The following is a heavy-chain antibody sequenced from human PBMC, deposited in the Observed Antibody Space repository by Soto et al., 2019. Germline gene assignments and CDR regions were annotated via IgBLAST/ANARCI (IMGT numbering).Heavy chain of an antibody. Sequence: QITLKESGPTLVKPTQTLTLTCTFSGLSLTTDRVGVGWIRPPPGEALEWLAVIYWDDTKTYRPSLESRLTITKDTSKNQVALTMTNMDSVDTATYYCAHAYGGRSLYWGQGTLVTVSS. CDR2: IYWDDTK. J-gene: IGHJ4*02. CDR3: AHAYGGRSLY. V-gene: IGHV2-5*02. CDR1: GLSLTTDRVG. D-gene: IGHD1-26*01.